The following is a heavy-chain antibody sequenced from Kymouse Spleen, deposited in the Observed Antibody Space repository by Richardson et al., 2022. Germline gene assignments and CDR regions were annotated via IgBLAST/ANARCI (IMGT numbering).Heavy chain of an antibody. D-gene: IGHD3-9*01. CDR3: TPSYYDILTGYYNVFDY. J-gene: IGHJ4*02. CDR1: GFTFSGSA. Sequence: EVQLVESGGGLVQPGGSLKLSCAASGFTFSGSAMHWVRQASGKGLEWVGRIRSKANSYATAYAASVKGRFTISRDDSKNTAYLQMNSLKTEDTAVYYCTPSYYDILTGYYNVFDYWGQGTLVTVSS. V-gene: IGHV3-73*02. CDR2: IRSKANSYAT.